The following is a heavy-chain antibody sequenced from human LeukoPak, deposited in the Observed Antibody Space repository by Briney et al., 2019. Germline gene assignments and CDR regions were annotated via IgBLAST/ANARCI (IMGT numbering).Heavy chain of an antibody. J-gene: IGHJ3*02. Sequence: PSQTPSLTRSVAGGSISSSYWSWFRQPAGKGLEWIGRVYTSGSTNYNPSLKSRVTMSVDTSKNQFSLKLSSVTAADTAVYYCARYDAFDIWGQGTMVTVSS. V-gene: IGHV4-4*07. CDR3: ARYDAFDI. CDR1: GGSISSSY. CDR2: VYTSGST.